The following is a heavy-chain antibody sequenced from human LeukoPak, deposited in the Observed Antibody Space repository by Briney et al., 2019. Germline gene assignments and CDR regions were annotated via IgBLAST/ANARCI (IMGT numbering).Heavy chain of an antibody. CDR2: IHWNVDST. D-gene: IGHD6-19*01. CDR3: ARDRVAVAGKAYFDY. V-gene: IGHV3-20*04. J-gene: IGHJ4*02. CDR1: GFNFHDHA. Sequence: GGSLRLPCAASGFNFHDHAMSWFRQAPGKGPEWVSTIHWNVDSTTYADSVKGRFTISRDNAKNSLYLQMNSLRAEDTALYYCARDRVAVAGKAYFDYWGQGTLVTVSS.